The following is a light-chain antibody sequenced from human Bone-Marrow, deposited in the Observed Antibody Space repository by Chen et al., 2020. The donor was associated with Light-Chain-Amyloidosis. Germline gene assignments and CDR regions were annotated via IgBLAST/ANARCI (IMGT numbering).Light chain of an antibody. J-gene: IGKJ4*01. V-gene: IGKV3-11*01. CDR1: QNVGTY. Sequence: EIVLTQSPATLSLSLGERAPLSCRASQNVGTYLARPGFCWYQAPRLLIYDASNRATGIPGRFSGSGYGTAFTLTISSLEPEDFAVYYCQQRSNWPPLTFGGGTKVEMK. CDR2: DAS. CDR3: QQRSNWPPLT.